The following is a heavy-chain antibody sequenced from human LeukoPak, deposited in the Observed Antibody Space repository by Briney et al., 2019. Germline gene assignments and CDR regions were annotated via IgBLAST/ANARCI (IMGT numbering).Heavy chain of an antibody. CDR2: INHSGST. CDR3: ARDRPYCSSTSCHSPLYYYSGMDV. CDR1: GGSFSGYY. D-gene: IGHD2-2*01. J-gene: IGHJ6*02. Sequence: PSETLSLTCAVYGGSFSGYYWSWIRQPPGKGLEWIGEINHSGSTNYNPSLKSRVTISVDKSKNQFSLKLPSVTAAATAVYYCARDRPYCSSTSCHSPLYYYSGMDVWGQGTTVTASS. V-gene: IGHV4-34*01.